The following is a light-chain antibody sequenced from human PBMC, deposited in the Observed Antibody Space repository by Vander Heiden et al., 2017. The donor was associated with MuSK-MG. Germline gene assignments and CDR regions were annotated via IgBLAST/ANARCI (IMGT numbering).Light chain of an antibody. CDR2: DVS. Sequence: QSALTQPASVSGCPGQSITISCTGSSSDVGYSNYVSWYQQHPGKAPQLMIFDVSNRPSGVANRFSGSKSDNTASLTISGLQAEDEADYYCSSYTSANNRDMIFGGGTKLTVL. CDR3: SSYTSANNRDMI. V-gene: IGLV2-14*01. CDR1: SSDVGYSNY. J-gene: IGLJ2*01.